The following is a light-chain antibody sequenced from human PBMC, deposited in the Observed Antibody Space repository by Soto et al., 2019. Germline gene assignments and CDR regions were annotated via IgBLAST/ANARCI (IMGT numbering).Light chain of an antibody. V-gene: IGKV1-39*01. Sequence: DIQMTQSPTSLPASVGDRVTITCRASQSISSYLNWYQQKPGKAPKVLIYLASNLKSGVPLRFSGSGSGTDFTLNISSLQTEDFATYYCQQSYSTPYSLGQGTKLEIK. CDR1: QSISSY. CDR3: QQSYSTPYS. J-gene: IGKJ2*01. CDR2: LAS.